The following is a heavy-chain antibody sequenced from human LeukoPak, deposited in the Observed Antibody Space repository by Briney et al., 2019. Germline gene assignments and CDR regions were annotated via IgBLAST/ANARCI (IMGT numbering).Heavy chain of an antibody. CDR1: GFTFSNAW. CDR3: TRPTYYYGSGSYYTGDY. D-gene: IGHD3-10*01. Sequence: GGSLRLSCAASGFTFSNAWMTWVRQAPGKGLEWVGRIRSKANSYATAYAASVKGRFTISRDDSKNTAYLQMNSLKTEDTAVYYCTRPTYYYGSGSYYTGDYWGQGTLVTVSS. J-gene: IGHJ4*02. V-gene: IGHV3-73*01. CDR2: IRSKANSYAT.